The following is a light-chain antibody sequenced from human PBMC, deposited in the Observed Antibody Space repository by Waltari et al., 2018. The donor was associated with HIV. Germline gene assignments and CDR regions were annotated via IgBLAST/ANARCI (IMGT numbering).Light chain of an antibody. V-gene: IGLV2-14*01. CDR3: ISYTGFTTPYV. J-gene: IGLJ1*01. Sequence: QSALTQPASVSGSPGQSITISCTGTSSDVGGYNYVHWYQQHPGKAPELMMYEVNNRPSGVSNRFSGSKSGNTASLTISGLQAEDEADYYCISYTGFTTPYVFGTGTKVTVL. CDR1: SSDVGGYNY. CDR2: EVN.